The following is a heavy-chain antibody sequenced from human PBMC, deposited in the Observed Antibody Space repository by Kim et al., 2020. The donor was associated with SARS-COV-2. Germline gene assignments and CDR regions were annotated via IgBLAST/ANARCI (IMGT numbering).Heavy chain of an antibody. D-gene: IGHD3-22*01. CDR1: GFTFSNAW. CDR2: IKSKTDGGTT. V-gene: IGHV3-15*01. Sequence: GGSLRLSCAASGFTFSNAWMSWVRQAPGKGLEWVGRIKSKTDGGTTDYAAPVKGRFTISRDDSKNTLYLQMNSLKTEDTAVYYCTTVYVGIHYYDSSGGDDYWGQGTLVTVSS. J-gene: IGHJ4*02. CDR3: TTVYVGIHYYDSSGGDDY.